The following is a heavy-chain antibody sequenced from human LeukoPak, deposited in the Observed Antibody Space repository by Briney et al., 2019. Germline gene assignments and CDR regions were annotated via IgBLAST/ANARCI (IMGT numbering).Heavy chain of an antibody. CDR2: VSADGRTQ. CDR3: AREFGHNRWYFDY. Sequence: PGRSLRLSCAASGFTFRTYSIHWVRQAPGEGREWVTVVSADGRTQLYSDSVKGRFTVSRDNSLNTLHLQMNSLKTEDTAVYYCAREFGHNRWYFDYWGQGTLVTVSS. D-gene: IGHD5-24*01. V-gene: IGHV3-30*03. CDR1: GFTFRTYS. J-gene: IGHJ4*02.